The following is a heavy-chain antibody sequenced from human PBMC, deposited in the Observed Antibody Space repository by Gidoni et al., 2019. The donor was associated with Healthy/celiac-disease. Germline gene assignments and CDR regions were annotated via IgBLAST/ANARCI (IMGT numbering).Heavy chain of an antibody. CDR1: GFTFSNAW. Sequence: EVQLVESGGGLVKPGGSLRLSCAASGFTFSNAWMSWVRQAPGKGLEWVGRIKSKTDGWTTDYAAPVKGRFTISRDDSKNTLYLQMNSLKTEDTAVYYCTTDLVYCSGGSCYDSRAFDYWGQGTLVTVSS. CDR2: IKSKTDGWTT. J-gene: IGHJ4*02. CDR3: TTDLVYCSGGSCYDSRAFDY. V-gene: IGHV3-15*01. D-gene: IGHD2-15*01.